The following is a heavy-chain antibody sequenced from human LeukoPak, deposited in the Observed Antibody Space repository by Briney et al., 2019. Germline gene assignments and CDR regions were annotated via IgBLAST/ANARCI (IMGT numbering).Heavy chain of an antibody. CDR3: AKAMYLANHKPGVY. Sequence: GWALRLSCAASGFTLSTYSMSLLRQAPADPLEWVAATSSSDAGTYHADSVRGRFTISRDNSKNTLYLQMNSLRAEDTAVYYCAKAMYLANHKPGVYWGKGTLVSVCS. V-gene: IGHV3-23*01. CDR1: GFTLSTYS. D-gene: IGHD1-14*01. J-gene: IGHJ4*02. CDR2: TSSSDAGT.